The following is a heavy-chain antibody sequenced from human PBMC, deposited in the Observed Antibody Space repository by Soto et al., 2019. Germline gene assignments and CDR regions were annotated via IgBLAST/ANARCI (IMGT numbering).Heavy chain of an antibody. CDR1: GGSISSYY. J-gene: IGHJ2*01. CDR2: IYYSGST. Sequence: SETLSLTCTVSGGSISSYYWSWIRQPPGKGLEWIGYIYYSGSTNYNPSLKSRVTISVDTSKNQFSLKLSSVTAADTAVYYCARRAQVLERDWYFDLWGRGTLVTVSS. D-gene: IGHD1-1*01. V-gene: IGHV4-59*08. CDR3: ARRAQVLERDWYFDL.